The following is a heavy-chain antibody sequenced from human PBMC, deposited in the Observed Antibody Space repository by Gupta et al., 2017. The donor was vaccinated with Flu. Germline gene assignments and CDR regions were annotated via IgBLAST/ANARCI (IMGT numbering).Heavy chain of an antibody. CDR2: ISFSGGYI. D-gene: IGHD1-26*01. J-gene: IGHJ3*02. Sequence: FTFGTSHMNWVRQAPGKGLEWVASISFSGGYIYEADSVKGRFTISRDNAQSALLLQMDQLTAEDSAVYYGARLGPYDAFDIWGQGTVVSVSS. CDR1: FTFGTSH. V-gene: IGHV3-21*06. CDR3: ARLGPYDAFDI.